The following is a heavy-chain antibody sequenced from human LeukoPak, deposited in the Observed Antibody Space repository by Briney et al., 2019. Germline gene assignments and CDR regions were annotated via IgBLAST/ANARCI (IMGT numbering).Heavy chain of an antibody. D-gene: IGHD3-16*02. J-gene: IGHJ4*02. CDR3: AKGTLREDYVWGSYRSPPALGY. CDR1: GFTFSSYC. CDR2: IRNDGSNK. Sequence: GGSLRLSCAAPGFTFSSYCMHWVRQAPGKGLEWVAFIRNDGSNKYYADSVKGRFTISRDNSKNTLYLQMNSLRAEDTAVYYCAKGTLREDYVWGSYRSPPALGYWGQGTLVTVSS. V-gene: IGHV3-30*02.